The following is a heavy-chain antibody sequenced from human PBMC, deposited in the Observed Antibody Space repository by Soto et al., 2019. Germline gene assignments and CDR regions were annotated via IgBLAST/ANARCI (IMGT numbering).Heavy chain of an antibody. D-gene: IGHD3-3*01. CDR3: GRSHFSYDGFYYGMDL. V-gene: IGHV4-59*01. Sequence: APETLSLSCPVSGGTISSYYWGWIRQPPGKVLEWIGYIYYSGSTNYNPSLKSRVTISVDTFKNQFSMKLSSVTAADTAVDYCGRSHFSYDGFYYGMDLGGLGTTLAVSS. CDR2: IYYSGST. CDR1: GGTISSYY. J-gene: IGHJ6*02.